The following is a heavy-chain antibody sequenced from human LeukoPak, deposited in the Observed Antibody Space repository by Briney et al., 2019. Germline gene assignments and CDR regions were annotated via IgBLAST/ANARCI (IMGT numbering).Heavy chain of an antibody. CDR3: AREGGSYGWYFDL. V-gene: IGHV1-3*04. CDR2: INIGNGST. D-gene: IGHD1-26*01. J-gene: IGHJ2*01. CDR1: GYTFTRYA. Sequence: ASVKVSCKASGYTFTRYAMHWVRQAPGQRLEWMGWINIGNGSTKYSQKFQGRVTVTRDTSANTAYMGLSSLRSEDTAVYYCAREGGSYGWYFDLWGRGTLVTVSS.